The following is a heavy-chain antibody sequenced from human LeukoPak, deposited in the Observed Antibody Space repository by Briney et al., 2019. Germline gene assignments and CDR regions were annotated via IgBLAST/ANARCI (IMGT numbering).Heavy chain of an antibody. CDR1: GDSISRGSFS. D-gene: IGHD3-10*01. CDR2: IYPRGST. V-gene: IGHV4-30-2*01. J-gene: IGHJ4*02. Sequence: SETLSLTCTVSGDSISRGSFSWTWIRQAPGKGLEWIGYIYPRGSTYYNPSLKSRVNLSIDKSSNQFSLDLASVTAADTAVYYCARRAVRRGIDYWGQGTLVTVSS. CDR3: ARRAVRRGIDY.